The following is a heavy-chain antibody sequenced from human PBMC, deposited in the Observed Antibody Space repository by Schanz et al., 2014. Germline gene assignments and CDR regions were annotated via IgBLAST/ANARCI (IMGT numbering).Heavy chain of an antibody. CDR1: GGTFSSST. D-gene: IGHD6-13*01. CDR2: IIPILNKT. Sequence: QVQLVHSGAEVKKPGSSVKVSCKASGGTFSSSTLTWVRQAPGQGLEWMGRIIPILNKTNYAQKFQGRVTMTADKSTSTVYMELSSLRSEDTAVYYCARDGEAAAGCDYWGQGTLVTVSS. J-gene: IGHJ4*02. CDR3: ARDGEAAAGCDY. V-gene: IGHV1-69*08.